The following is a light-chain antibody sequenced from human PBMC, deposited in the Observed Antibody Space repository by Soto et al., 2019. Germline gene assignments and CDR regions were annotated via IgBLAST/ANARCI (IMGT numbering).Light chain of an antibody. CDR3: QQSYSTPLT. Sequence: DIQTTQSPSTLSASVGDRVTITCRASQSISRSLAWYQQKPGKAPKLLIYAASSLQSGVPSRFSGSGSGTDFTLTISSLQPEDFATYYCQQSYSTPLTFGGGTKVDIK. CDR2: AAS. J-gene: IGKJ4*01. V-gene: IGKV1-39*01. CDR1: QSISRS.